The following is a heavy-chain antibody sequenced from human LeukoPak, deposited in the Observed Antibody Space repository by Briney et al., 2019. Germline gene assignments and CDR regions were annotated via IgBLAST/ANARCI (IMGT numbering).Heavy chain of an antibody. J-gene: IGHJ1*01. D-gene: IGHD1-26*01. CDR3: ARFPVLRATIHFQH. CDR1: GFTFSDYY. Sequence: PGGSLRLSCATSGFTFSDYYMSWIRQAPGKGLEWVSYISGSGNTISYADSVKGRFTISRDNGKNSLYLQMDSLRGEDTAVYYCARFPVLRATIHFQHWGQGTLVSVSS. CDR2: ISGSGNTI. V-gene: IGHV3-11*01.